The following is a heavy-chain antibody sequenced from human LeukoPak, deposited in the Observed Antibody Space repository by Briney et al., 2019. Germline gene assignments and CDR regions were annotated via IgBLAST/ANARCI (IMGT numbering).Heavy chain of an antibody. Sequence: SETLSLICAVYGGTFSGCYWSWIRQPPGKGLEWIGEINHSGNTNYNASLMSRFIISVDTSKNQFSLKLGSVTAADTAVYYCARETRIGVAGHYYFDYWGQGTLVTVSS. CDR3: ARETRIGVAGHYYFDY. V-gene: IGHV4-34*01. CDR2: INHSGNT. CDR1: GGTFSGCY. J-gene: IGHJ4*02. D-gene: IGHD6-19*01.